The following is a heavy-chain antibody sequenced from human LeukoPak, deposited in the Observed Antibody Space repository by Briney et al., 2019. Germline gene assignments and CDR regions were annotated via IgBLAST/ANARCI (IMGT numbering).Heavy chain of an antibody. V-gene: IGHV3-49*03. CDR1: GFTFSEHV. Sequence: GGSLRLSCTASGFTFSEHVVSWIRQAPGKGLEWVGLIRSRSFRGTTENAAPVEGRFTFSRDDSKTLALLQMNTLKTEDTPVYYCTREDLYYYYMVVWGKGTTVTVSS. CDR3: TREDLYYYYMVV. CDR2: IRSRSFRGTT. J-gene: IGHJ6*03.